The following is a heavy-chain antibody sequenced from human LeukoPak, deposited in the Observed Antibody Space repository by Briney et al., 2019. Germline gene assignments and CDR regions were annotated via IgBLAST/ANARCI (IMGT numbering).Heavy chain of an antibody. J-gene: IGHJ4*02. D-gene: IGHD3-10*01. V-gene: IGHV3-23*01. CDR3: AKDRGIISDY. Sequence: GGSLRLSCAASGFTFSSYAMSWVRQAPGKGLEWVSSISGSGGSTYYADSMKGRFAISRDNSKNTLYLQMNSLRAEDTAVYYCAKDRGIISDYWGQGTLITVSS. CDR1: GFTFSSYA. CDR2: ISGSGGST.